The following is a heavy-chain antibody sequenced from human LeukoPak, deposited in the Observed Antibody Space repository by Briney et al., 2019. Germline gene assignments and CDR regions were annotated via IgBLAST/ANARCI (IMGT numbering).Heavy chain of an antibody. CDR3: ARVGCSGGSCYLRYYFDY. V-gene: IGHV1-69*13. J-gene: IGHJ4*02. D-gene: IGHD2-15*01. CDR2: IIPIFGTA. Sequence: SVEVSCKASGGTFSSYAISWVRQAPGQGLEWMGGIIPIFGTANYAQKFQGRVTITADESTSTAYMELSSLRSEDTAVYYCARVGCSGGSCYLRYYFDYWGQGTLVTVSS. CDR1: GGTFSSYA.